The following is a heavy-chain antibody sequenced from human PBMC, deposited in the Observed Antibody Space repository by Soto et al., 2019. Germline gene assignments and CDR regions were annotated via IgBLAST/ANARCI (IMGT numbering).Heavy chain of an antibody. J-gene: IGHJ5*02. CDR3: ARQSCSSTSCYYWFDP. CDR1: GGSITGYY. CDR2: IYYSGST. Sequence: SETLSLTCTVSGGSITGYYWSWIRQPPGKGLEWIGYIYYSGSTNYNPSLKSRVTISVDTSKNQFSLKLSSVTAADTAVYYCARQSCSSTSCYYWFDPWGQGTLVTVS. D-gene: IGHD2-2*01. V-gene: IGHV4-59*08.